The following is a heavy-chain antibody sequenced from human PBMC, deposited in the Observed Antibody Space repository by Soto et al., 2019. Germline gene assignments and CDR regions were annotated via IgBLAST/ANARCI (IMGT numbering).Heavy chain of an antibody. V-gene: IGHV1-69*13. CDR3: AMRRTYYYDSSGSASPVLGFDP. CDR1: GGSFSSYA. Sequence: SVKLSCKASGGSFSSYAISWVRQAPGQGLEWMGGIIPIFGTANYAQKFQGRVTITADESTSTAYMELSSLRSEDTAVYYCAMRRTYYYDSSGSASPVLGFDPWGQGTLVTVSS. J-gene: IGHJ5*02. D-gene: IGHD3-22*01. CDR2: IIPIFGTA.